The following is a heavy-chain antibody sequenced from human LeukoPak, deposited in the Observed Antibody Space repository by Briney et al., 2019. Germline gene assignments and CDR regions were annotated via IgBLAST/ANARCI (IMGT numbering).Heavy chain of an antibody. Sequence: SETLSLTCTVSGGSTSGYYWSWIRQPAGKGLEWIGRMFAGGTTNHNPSLQSRVIMSVDTSKNQFSLKLTSVTAADTAIYYCARSQGWNDAWFDPWGQGTLITVSS. J-gene: IGHJ5*02. V-gene: IGHV4-4*07. D-gene: IGHD1-1*01. CDR3: ARSQGWNDAWFDP. CDR1: GGSTSGYY. CDR2: MFAGGTT.